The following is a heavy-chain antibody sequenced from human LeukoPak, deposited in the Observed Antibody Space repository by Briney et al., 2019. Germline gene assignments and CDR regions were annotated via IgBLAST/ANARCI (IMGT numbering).Heavy chain of an antibody. CDR2: IKEDGSET. CDR3: ARHLAGDSLYRHFDY. J-gene: IGHJ4*02. D-gene: IGHD5/OR15-5a*01. CDR1: AITFSNSW. V-gene: IGHV3-7*04. Sequence: GGSLRLSCTASAITFSNSWMSWVRQAPGKGLEWVANIKEDGSETNYVDSVKGRFTISRDNAKNSLFLQMNCLRGEDTAIYYCARHLAGDSLYRHFDYWGQGTQVTVSS.